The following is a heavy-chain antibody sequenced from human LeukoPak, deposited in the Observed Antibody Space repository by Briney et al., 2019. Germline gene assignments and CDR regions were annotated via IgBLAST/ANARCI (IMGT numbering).Heavy chain of an antibody. J-gene: IGHJ3*02. CDR1: GFTFSSYV. CDR2: IWFDGNNK. V-gene: IGHV3-33*01. D-gene: IGHD6-13*01. Sequence: PGRSLRLSCAASGFTFSSYVMHWVRQAPGKGLEWVTIIWFDGNNKYYADSVKGRFTISRDNSKNTLYLQMNSLRAEDTAVYYCASDRPTSSWTAFDIWGQGTMVTVSS. CDR3: ASDRPTSSWTAFDI.